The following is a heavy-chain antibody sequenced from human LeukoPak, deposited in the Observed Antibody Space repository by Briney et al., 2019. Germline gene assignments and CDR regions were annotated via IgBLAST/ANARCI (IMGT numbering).Heavy chain of an antibody. CDR3: ARVNDILTGYYLGGAFDP. Sequence: GGSLRLSCAASGFTFSSYWMHWLRQAPGKGLVWVSRIDSDGSSTRYADSVKGRFTISRDNAKNTLYLQMNSLRAADTAVYYCARVNDILTGYYLGGAFDPWGQGTLVTVSS. CDR2: IDSDGSST. J-gene: IGHJ5*02. CDR1: GFTFSSYW. D-gene: IGHD3-9*01. V-gene: IGHV3-74*01.